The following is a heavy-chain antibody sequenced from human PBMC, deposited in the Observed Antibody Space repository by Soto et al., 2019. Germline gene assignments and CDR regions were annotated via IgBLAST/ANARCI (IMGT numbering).Heavy chain of an antibody. V-gene: IGHV3-23*01. D-gene: IGHD2-21*02. CDR2: MSNSGDNT. J-gene: IGHJ4*02. CDR1: GFTFSSFA. Sequence: LRLSCAASGFTFSSFAMGWVRQAPGKGLEWVSVMSNSGDNTYYADSVKGRFTTSRDNSKNTLYLQMNSLRAEDTAVYYCLSYGGNSGTVDYWGQGTLVTVSS. CDR3: LSYGGNSGTVDY.